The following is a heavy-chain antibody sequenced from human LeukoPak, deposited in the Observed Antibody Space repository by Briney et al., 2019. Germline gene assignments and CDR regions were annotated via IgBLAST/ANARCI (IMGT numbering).Heavy chain of an antibody. CDR1: SGSFSGYY. CDR3: AREGTYYYDSSGYYEPRYYFDY. J-gene: IGHJ4*02. Sequence: SETLSLTCAVYSGSFSGYYWSWIRQPPGKGLEWIGEINHSGSTNYNPSLKSRVTISVDTSKNQFSLKLSSVTAADTAVYYCAREGTYYYDSSGYYEPRYYFDYWGQGTLVTVSS. CDR2: INHSGST. V-gene: IGHV4-34*01. D-gene: IGHD3-22*01.